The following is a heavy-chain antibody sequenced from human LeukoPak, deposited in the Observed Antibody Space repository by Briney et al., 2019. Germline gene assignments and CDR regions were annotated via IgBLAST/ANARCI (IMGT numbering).Heavy chain of an antibody. Sequence: GGSLRLSCAASGFTFSNYAMSWVRQAPGKGLEWVSAISGSGDKTYYADSVKGRFTISRDNSKNTLYLQMNSLRAEDTAVYYCAKDLGTYCGGDCYSGVGYWGQGTLVTVSS. D-gene: IGHD2-21*02. V-gene: IGHV3-23*01. J-gene: IGHJ4*02. CDR3: AKDLGTYCGGDCYSGVGY. CDR1: GFTFSNYA. CDR2: ISGSGDKT.